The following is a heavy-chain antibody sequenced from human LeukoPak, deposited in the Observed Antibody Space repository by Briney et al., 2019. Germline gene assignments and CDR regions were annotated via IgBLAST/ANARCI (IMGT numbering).Heavy chain of an antibody. Sequence: PSETLSLTCTVSGGSISSYYWTWIRQPPGKGLEWIGYIYYSGSTNYNASLKSRVTISVDTSKNQFSLKLTSVTAAGTAIYYCARRKCSDGTCYSDYWGQGTLVTVSS. D-gene: IGHD2-15*01. J-gene: IGHJ4*02. CDR1: GGSISSYY. CDR2: IYYSGST. V-gene: IGHV4-59*08. CDR3: ARRKCSDGTCYSDY.